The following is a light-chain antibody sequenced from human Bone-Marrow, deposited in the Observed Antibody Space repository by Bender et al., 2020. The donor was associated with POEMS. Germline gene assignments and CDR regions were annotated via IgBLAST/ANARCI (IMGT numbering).Light chain of an antibody. CDR1: HSNTGSGYD. J-gene: IGLJ3*02. CDR2: GYN. Sequence: QSVLTQPPSASGTPGQTVTISCTGSHSNTGSGYDINWYQHLPGTAPKLLIYGYNNRPSGVPDRFSGSKSGTSASLAITGLQAEDEGDYYCQSYDNSLGGWVFGGGTKLTVL. CDR3: QSYDNSLGGWV. V-gene: IGLV1-40*01.